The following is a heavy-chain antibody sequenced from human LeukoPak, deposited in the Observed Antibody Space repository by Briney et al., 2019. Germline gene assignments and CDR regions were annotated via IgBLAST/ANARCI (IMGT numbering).Heavy chain of an antibody. CDR3: AREWSGYDSSGYYI. CDR1: GYSIGSGYY. V-gene: IGHV4-38-2*02. D-gene: IGHD3-22*01. Sequence: SQTLSITCADSGYSIGSGYYCVWIRLPPLQGLLLIGSIYHSGSTYYNPSLKSRVTISVDTSKNQFSLKLSSVTAADTAVYYCAREWSGYDSSGYYIWGQGTLVTVSS. J-gene: IGHJ4*02. CDR2: IYHSGST.